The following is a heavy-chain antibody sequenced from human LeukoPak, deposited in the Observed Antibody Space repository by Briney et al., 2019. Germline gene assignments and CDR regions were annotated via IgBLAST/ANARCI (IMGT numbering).Heavy chain of an antibody. V-gene: IGHV3-30-3*01. Sequence: PGGSLRLSCAASGFTFRTYAMHWVRQAPGKGLEWVAVISSDGSNEYYADSVKGRFTISRDNSKNTLYLQMNSLRPEDTAVYYCARMLYGSGSSSLYGMDVWGQGTTVTVSS. D-gene: IGHD3-10*01. CDR3: ARMLYGSGSSSLYGMDV. CDR2: ISSDGSNE. CDR1: GFTFRTYA. J-gene: IGHJ6*02.